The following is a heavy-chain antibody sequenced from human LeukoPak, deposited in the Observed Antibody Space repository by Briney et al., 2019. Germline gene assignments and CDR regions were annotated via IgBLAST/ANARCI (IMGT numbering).Heavy chain of an antibody. Sequence: ASVKVSCKASGGTFSSYAISWVRQAPGQGLEWMGRINVYNGNTNYAQKFQGRITMTRDTSTNTAYMELRSLKSDDTAVYYCARGLVIPAAMGEFDYWGQGTLIAVSS. CDR3: ARGLVIPAAMGEFDY. CDR1: GGTFSSYA. CDR2: INVYNGNT. D-gene: IGHD2-2*01. V-gene: IGHV1-18*01. J-gene: IGHJ4*02.